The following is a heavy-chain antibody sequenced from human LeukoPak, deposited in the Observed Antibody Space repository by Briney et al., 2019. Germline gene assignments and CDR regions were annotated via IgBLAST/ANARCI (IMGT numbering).Heavy chain of an antibody. Sequence: GGSLRLSCAASEFTFSNYWMSWVRQAPGKGLEWVSAISGSGGSTYYADSVKGRFTISRDNSKNTLYLQMNSLRAEDTAVYYCAKADGDPQNFDYWGQGTLVTVSS. CDR3: AKADGDPQNFDY. CDR1: EFTFSNYW. J-gene: IGHJ4*02. D-gene: IGHD7-27*01. CDR2: ISGSGGST. V-gene: IGHV3-23*01.